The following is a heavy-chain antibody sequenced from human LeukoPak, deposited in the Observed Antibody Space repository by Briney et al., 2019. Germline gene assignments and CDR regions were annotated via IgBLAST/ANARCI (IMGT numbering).Heavy chain of an antibody. CDR2: FHYTRNT. CDR1: GSSMNNYY. CDR3: ARRARAAAGGDYFDY. Sequence: PSETLSLTCTVSGSSMNNYYWTWTRQSPGKGLEWIGYFHYTRNTNYNPSLRGRVTMSADTSKNQFSLKLNSVTAADTAVYYCARRARAAAGGDYFDYWGQGTLVTVSS. V-gene: IGHV4-59*08. J-gene: IGHJ4*02. D-gene: IGHD6-13*01.